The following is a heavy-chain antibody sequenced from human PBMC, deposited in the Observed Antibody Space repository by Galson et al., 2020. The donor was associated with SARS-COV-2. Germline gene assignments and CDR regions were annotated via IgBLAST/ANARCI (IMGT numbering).Heavy chain of an antibody. V-gene: IGHV4-59*01. Sequence: ETSETLSLTCSVSDAPMSSYYWRWIRQHPRKGLEWIGNIYYHGSTSYNPYLSRRTTISVDVSKNQLSLKVTSVTAAETAVYYCARDPAPLYGDNYYYGMDVWGRGTTVTVSS. D-gene: IGHD4-17*01. J-gene: IGHJ6*02. CDR1: DAPMSSYY. CDR3: ARDPAPLYGDNYYYGMDV. CDR2: IYYHGST.